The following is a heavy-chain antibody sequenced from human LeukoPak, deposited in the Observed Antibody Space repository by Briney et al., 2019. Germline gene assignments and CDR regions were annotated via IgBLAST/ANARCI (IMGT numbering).Heavy chain of an antibody. CDR1: GFTFSSYA. Sequence: GGSLRLSCAASGFTFSSYAMSWVRQAPGKGLEWVSAISGSGGSTYYADSVKGRFTISRDNSKNTLWLQMNSLRSEDTAIYYCAKGYDSGWYGFDYWGQGTLVTVSS. CDR3: AKGYDSGWYGFDY. CDR2: ISGSGGST. V-gene: IGHV3-23*01. J-gene: IGHJ4*02. D-gene: IGHD6-13*01.